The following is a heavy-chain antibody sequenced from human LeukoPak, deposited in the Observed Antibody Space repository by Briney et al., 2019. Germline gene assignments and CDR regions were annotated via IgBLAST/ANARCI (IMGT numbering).Heavy chain of an antibody. CDR2: IYTSGST. CDR3: ATTVTMGADWYFDL. CDR1: GGSISSYY. Sequence: TSETLSLTCTVSGGSISSYYWSWIRQPAGKGLEWIGRIYTSGSTNYNPSLKSRVTISVDTSKNQFSLKLSSVTAADTAVYYCATTVTMGADWYFDLWGRGTLVTVSS. J-gene: IGHJ2*01. V-gene: IGHV4-4*07. D-gene: IGHD4-17*01.